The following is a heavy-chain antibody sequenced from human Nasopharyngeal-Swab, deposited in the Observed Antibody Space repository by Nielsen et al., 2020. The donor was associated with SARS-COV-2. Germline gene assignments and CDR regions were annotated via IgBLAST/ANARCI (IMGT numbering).Heavy chain of an antibody. CDR3: ARFAYSSGWTEKYFDS. CDR1: GYTFTSYD. Sequence: ASVQVSCKASGYTFTSYDINWVRQATAQGLEWMGWMNPNSGNTGYARKFQGRVTITRNTSISTAYMQLSSLTSEDTAVYYCARFAYSSGWTEKYFDSWGQGTLVTVSS. J-gene: IGHJ4*02. D-gene: IGHD6-19*01. CDR2: MNPNSGNT. V-gene: IGHV1-8*03.